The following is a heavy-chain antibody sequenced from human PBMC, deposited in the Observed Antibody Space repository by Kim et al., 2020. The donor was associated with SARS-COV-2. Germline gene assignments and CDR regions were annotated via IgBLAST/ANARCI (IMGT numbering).Heavy chain of an antibody. D-gene: IGHD2-2*01. J-gene: IGHJ6*03. CDR1: GGSFSGYY. Sequence: SETLSLTCAVYGGSFSGYYWSWIRQPPGKGLEWIGEINHSGSTNYNPSLKSRVTISVDTSKNQFSLKLSSVTAADTAVYYCARSTPDIVVVPAARPGRYYYYYMDVWGKGTTVTVSS. CDR3: ARSTPDIVVVPAARPGRYYYYYMDV. V-gene: IGHV4-34*01. CDR2: INHSGST.